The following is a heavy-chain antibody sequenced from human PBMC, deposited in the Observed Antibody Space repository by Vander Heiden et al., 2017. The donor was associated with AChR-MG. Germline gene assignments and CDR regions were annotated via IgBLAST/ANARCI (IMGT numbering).Heavy chain of an antibody. Sequence: QVQLQQWGAGLLKPSETLSLTCAVYGGSFSGYYWSWIRQPPGKGLEWIGEINHSGSTNYNPSLKSRVTISVDTSKNQFSLKLSSVTAADTAVYYCARGYRYSSGWFLKPRLNWFDPWGQGTLVTVSS. CDR2: INHSGST. CDR1: GGSFSGYY. J-gene: IGHJ5*02. D-gene: IGHD6-19*01. V-gene: IGHV4-34*01. CDR3: ARGYRYSSGWFLKPRLNWFDP.